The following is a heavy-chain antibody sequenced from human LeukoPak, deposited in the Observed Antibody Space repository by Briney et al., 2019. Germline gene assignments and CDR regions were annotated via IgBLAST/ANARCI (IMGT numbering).Heavy chain of an antibody. CDR3: AKDSGHEGKWGYFDY. CDR2: ISGSGGST. Sequence: GSLRLSCAASGFTFSSYAMSWVRQAPGKGLEWVSAISGSGGSTYYADSVKGRFTISRDNSKNTLYLQMNSLRAEDTAVYYCAKDSGHEGKWGYFDYWGQGTLVTVSS. CDR1: GFTFSSYA. J-gene: IGHJ4*02. V-gene: IGHV3-23*01. D-gene: IGHD5-12*01.